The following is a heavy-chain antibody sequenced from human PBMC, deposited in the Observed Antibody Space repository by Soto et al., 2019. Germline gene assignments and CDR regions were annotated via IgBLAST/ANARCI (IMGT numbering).Heavy chain of an antibody. CDR3: AMASLTIFGAPYGMDV. V-gene: IGHV1-18*04. CDR2: ISGYNGDT. D-gene: IGHD3-3*01. CDR1: GYPFTRYS. Sequence: ASVKVSCKASGYPFTRYSIRWVRQAPGQGLEWMGWISGYNGDTEYSKNFQGRLTMTIDTSTTTASMELRSLRSDDTAVYYCAMASLTIFGAPYGMDVWGQGTSVTVAS. J-gene: IGHJ6*02.